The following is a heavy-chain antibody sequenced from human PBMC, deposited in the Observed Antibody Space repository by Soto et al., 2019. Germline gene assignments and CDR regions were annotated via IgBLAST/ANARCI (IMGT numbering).Heavy chain of an antibody. CDR3: AKGGYYFRSQTDY. Sequence: GGSLRLSCAASGFTFSSYAMSWVRQAPGKGLEWVSAISGSGGSIYYADSVKGRFTISRDNSKNTLYLQMNSQRAEDTAVYYCAKGGYYFRSQTDYWGQGTLVTVSS. CDR2: ISGSGGSI. CDR1: GFTFSSYA. V-gene: IGHV3-23*01. D-gene: IGHD3-3*01. J-gene: IGHJ4*02.